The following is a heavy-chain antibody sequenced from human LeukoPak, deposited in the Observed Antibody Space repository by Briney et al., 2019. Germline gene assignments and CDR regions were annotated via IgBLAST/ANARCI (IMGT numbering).Heavy chain of an antibody. CDR3: ARGYSGYVSGFDY. CDR2: ISPADSDT. J-gene: IGHJ4*02. CDR1: GYSFNDYW. Sequence: GESLKISCKASGYSFNDYWIARVRQMTGKGLEWMGIISPADSDTRYSPSFQGQVTISADKSISTAYLQWSSLKASDTAMYYCARGYSGYVSGFDYWGQGTPVTVSS. V-gene: IGHV5-51*01. D-gene: IGHD5-12*01.